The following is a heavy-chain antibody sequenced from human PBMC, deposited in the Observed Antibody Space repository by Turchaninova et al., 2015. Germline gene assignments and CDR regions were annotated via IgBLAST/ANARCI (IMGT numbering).Heavy chain of an antibody. CDR3: ARDRFASGDFDY. D-gene: IGHD3-10*01. CDR1: GYTFTNDA. CDR2: INPGSGDT. V-gene: IGHV1-3*01. Sequence: QVHLVQSGAEVKKPGAAARVTCKAPGYTFTNDAVHWVRQAPGQRLEGMGWINPGSGDTKYSQKFQDRVAITRDTSATTAYMELSSLTSEDTAVYYCARDRFASGDFDYWGQGTLVTVSS. J-gene: IGHJ4*02.